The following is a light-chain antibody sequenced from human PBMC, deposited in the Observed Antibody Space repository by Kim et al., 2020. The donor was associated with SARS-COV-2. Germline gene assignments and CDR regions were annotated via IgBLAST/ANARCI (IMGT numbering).Light chain of an antibody. CDR3: CSYAGNSVVV. Sequence: GQSIPISCRGTSNDVGGYHLVSWYQQHPGKVPKLIIYEVDKRPSGVSNHFSGSKSGNTASLRISGLQAEDEGDYYFCSYAGNSVVVFGGGTQLTVL. CDR2: EVD. J-gene: IGLJ2*01. CDR1: SNDVGGYHL. V-gene: IGLV2-23*02.